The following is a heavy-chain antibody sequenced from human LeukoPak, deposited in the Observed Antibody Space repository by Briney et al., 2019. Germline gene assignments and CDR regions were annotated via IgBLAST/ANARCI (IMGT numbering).Heavy chain of an antibody. V-gene: IGHV3-7*01. J-gene: IGHJ2*01. D-gene: IGHD6-13*01. Sequence: GSLRLSCAASGFTFSSYWMSWVRQAPGKGLEWVANIKQDGSEKYYVDSVKGRFTISRDNAKNSLYLQMNSLRAEDTAVYYCARVNGVYIAAAENWYFDLWGRGTLVTVSS. CDR1: GFTFSSYW. CDR2: IKQDGSEK. CDR3: ARVNGVYIAAAENWYFDL.